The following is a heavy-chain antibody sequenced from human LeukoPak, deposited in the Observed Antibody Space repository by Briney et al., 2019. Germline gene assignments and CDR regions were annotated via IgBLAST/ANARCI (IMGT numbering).Heavy chain of an antibody. V-gene: IGHV4-4*07. CDR1: GGSISIYR. J-gene: IGHJ3*02. D-gene: IGHD3-10*01. Sequence: ETLSLTCTLSGGSISIYRWSWIRQPAGKGLEWMGRIDTSGNTNYNPSLNGRVTMSVDTSKTQFYLNLRSVTAADTAIYYCARGIVRGVSAPDIWGQGTMVTVSS. CDR3: ARGIVRGVSAPDI. CDR2: IDTSGNT.